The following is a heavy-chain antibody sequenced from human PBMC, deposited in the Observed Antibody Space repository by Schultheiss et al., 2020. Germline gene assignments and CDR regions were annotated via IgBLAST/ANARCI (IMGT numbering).Heavy chain of an antibody. V-gene: IGHV4-39*07. CDR3: ARGYYYGSGSYYNVQYYYYGMDV. Sequence: SETLSLTCTVSGGSISSSSYYWGWIRQPPGKGLEWIGYIYYSGSTYYNPSLKSRVTISVDTSKNQFSLKLSSVTAADTAVYYCARGYYYGSGSYYNVQYYYYGMDVWGQGTTVTVSS. J-gene: IGHJ6*02. CDR1: GGSISSSSYY. CDR2: IYYSGST. D-gene: IGHD3-10*01.